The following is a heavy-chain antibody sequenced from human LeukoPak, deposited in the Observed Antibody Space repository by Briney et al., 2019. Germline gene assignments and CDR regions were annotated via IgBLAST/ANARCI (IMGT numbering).Heavy chain of an antibody. Sequence: SETLSLTCAVSGYSINSGHYWGWIRQPPGKGLEWIGSIHHSGTTYYNPSLKSRVTISGDTSKNQFSLKLTSVTATDTAVYYCARAGAADPKNWFDPWGQGTLVTVSS. CDR2: IHHSGTT. CDR1: GYSINSGHY. CDR3: ARAGAADPKNWFDP. J-gene: IGHJ5*02. V-gene: IGHV4-38-2*01. D-gene: IGHD1-26*01.